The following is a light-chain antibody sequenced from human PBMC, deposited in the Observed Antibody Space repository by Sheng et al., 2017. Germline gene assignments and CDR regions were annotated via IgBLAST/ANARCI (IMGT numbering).Light chain of an antibody. V-gene: IGKV1-5*03. Sequence: DIQMTQSPSTLSASVGDRVTITCRASQSISSWLAWYQQTPGKAPKLLIYKASSLESGVPSRFSGSGSGTEFTLTISSLQPDDIATYYCQQYNSYSTFGQGTKVEIK. CDR1: QSISSW. J-gene: IGKJ1*01. CDR3: QQYNSYST. CDR2: KAS.